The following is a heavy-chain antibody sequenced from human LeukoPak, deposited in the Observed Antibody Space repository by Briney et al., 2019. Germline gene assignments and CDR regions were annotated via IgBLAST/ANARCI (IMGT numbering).Heavy chain of an antibody. Sequence: SQTLSLTCTVSGGSISSGGYYWSWIRQHPGKGLEWIGYIYHSGSTYYNPSLKSRVTISVDTSKNQFSLKLSSVTAADTAVYYCARERGGGYCSGGSCDDDAFDIWGQGTMVTVSS. CDR2: IYHSGST. V-gene: IGHV4-31*03. J-gene: IGHJ3*02. CDR1: GGSISSGGYY. D-gene: IGHD2-15*01. CDR3: ARERGGGYCSGGSCDDDAFDI.